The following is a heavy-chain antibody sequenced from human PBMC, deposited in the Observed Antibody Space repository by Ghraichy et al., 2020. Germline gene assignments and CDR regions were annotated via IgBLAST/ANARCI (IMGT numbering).Heavy chain of an antibody. CDR3: ARDNDYYGSGSYWRVGNKY. CDR1: GFTFSDYY. Sequence: GGSLRLSCAASGFTFSDYYMSWIRQAPGKGLEWVSYISSSGSTIYYADSVKGRFTISRDNAKNSLYLQMNSLRAEDTAVYYCARDNDYYGSGSYWRVGNKYWGQGTLVTVSS. J-gene: IGHJ4*02. CDR2: ISSSGSTI. V-gene: IGHV3-11*01. D-gene: IGHD3-10*01.